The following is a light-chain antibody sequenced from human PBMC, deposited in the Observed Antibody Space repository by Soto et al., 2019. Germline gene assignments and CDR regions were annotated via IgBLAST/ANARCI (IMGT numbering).Light chain of an antibody. CDR1: QSVSSN. CDR2: GAS. CDR3: EQYNTWPFT. V-gene: IGKV3D-15*01. J-gene: IGKJ3*01. Sequence: EIVMTQSPATLSVSPGERDTLSCRASQSVSSNLAWYQQKPGQAPRLLIYGASTRATGIPARFSGSGSGTEFTLTISSLQCEDFAVYYCEQYNTWPFTFGPGTKVDI.